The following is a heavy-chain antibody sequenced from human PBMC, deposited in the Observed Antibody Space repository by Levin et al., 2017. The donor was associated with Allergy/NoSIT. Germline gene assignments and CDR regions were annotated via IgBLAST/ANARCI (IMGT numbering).Heavy chain of an antibody. D-gene: IGHD1-7*01. CDR1: GFTFSSYR. CDR2: ISSSSSYI. CDR3: ARDFWNYDSDY. J-gene: IGHJ4*02. V-gene: IGHV3-21*01. Sequence: SCAASGFTFSSYRMNWVRQAPGKGLEWVSSISSSSSYIYYADSVKGRFTISRDNAKNSLYLQMNSLRAEDTAVYYCARDFWNYDSDYWGQGTLVTVSS.